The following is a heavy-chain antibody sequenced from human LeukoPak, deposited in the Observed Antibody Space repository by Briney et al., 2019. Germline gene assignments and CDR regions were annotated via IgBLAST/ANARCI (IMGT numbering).Heavy chain of an antibody. CDR3: ARESYDSSGYYCGMDV. CDR2: TYYRSKWSY. Sequence: SQTLSLTCVISGDSVSSNSAAWNWIRQSPSRGLEWLGRTYYRSKWSYDYAVSVKSRIIINSDPSKNQFSLQLRSVTPEDTAVYYCARESYDSSGYYCGMDVWGRGTTVTVSS. CDR1: GDSVSSNSAA. D-gene: IGHD3-22*01. J-gene: IGHJ6*02. V-gene: IGHV6-1*01.